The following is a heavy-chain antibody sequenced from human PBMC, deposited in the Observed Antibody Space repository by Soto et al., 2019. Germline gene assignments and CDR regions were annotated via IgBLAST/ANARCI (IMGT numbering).Heavy chain of an antibody. Sequence: GGSLRLSCAASGFTFDDYGMSWVRQAPGKGLEWVSGINWNGGSTGYADSVKGRFTISRDNAKNSLYLQMNSLRAEDTALYHCARRFWGVGVSDYMDVWGKGTTVTVSS. D-gene: IGHD3-16*01. J-gene: IGHJ6*03. CDR2: INWNGGST. CDR1: GFTFDDYG. V-gene: IGHV3-20*01. CDR3: ARRFWGVGVSDYMDV.